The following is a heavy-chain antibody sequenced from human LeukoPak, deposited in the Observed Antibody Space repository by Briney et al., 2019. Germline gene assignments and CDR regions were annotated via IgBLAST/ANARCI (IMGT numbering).Heavy chain of an antibody. V-gene: IGHV3-23*01. CDR3: AKGRGFTSNFSTLGYFDY. CDR2: ISGSGGST. Sequence: PGGSLRLSCAASGFTFSSYAMSWVRQAPGKGLEWVSAISGSGGSTYYADSVKGRFTISRDNSKNTLYLQMNSLRAEDTAVYYCAKGRGFTSNFSTLGYFDYWGQGTLVTVSS. CDR1: GFTFSSYA. J-gene: IGHJ4*02. D-gene: IGHD3-10*01.